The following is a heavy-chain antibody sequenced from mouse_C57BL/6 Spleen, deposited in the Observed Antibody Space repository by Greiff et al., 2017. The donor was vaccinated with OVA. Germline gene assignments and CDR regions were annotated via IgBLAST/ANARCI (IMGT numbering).Heavy chain of an antibody. J-gene: IGHJ4*01. V-gene: IGHV1-55*01. CDR1: GYTFTSYW. Sequence: QVQLQQPGAELVKPGASVKMSCKASGYTFTSYWITWVKQRPGQGLEWIGDIYPGSGSTNYNEKFKSKATLTVDTSSSTAYMQLSSLTSEDSAVYYCARGAYYSNPLYAMDYWGQGTSVTVSS. D-gene: IGHD2-5*01. CDR3: ARGAYYSNPLYAMDY. CDR2: IYPGSGST.